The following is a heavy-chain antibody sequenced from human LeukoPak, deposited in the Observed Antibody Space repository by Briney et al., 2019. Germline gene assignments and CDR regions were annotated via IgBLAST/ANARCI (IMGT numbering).Heavy chain of an antibody. CDR1: GRSMRSYY. J-gene: IGHJ5*02. CDR3: ARDLVPAAGGRWFDP. V-gene: IGHV4-59*12. Sequence: SETLSLPCTLSGRSMRSYYWSWIRQPPGKGLEWIGYIYYSGSTNYNPSLKRRVTISVDTSKNQVSLTLGSATAADTAVYFCARDLVPAAGGRWFDPWGQGTLVTVFS. CDR2: IYYSGST. D-gene: IGHD2-2*01.